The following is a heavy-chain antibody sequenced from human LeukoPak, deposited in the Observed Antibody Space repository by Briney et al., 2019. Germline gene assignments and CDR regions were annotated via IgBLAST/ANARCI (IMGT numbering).Heavy chain of an antibody. CDR1: GFTFSGFA. D-gene: IGHD5-18*01. Sequence: PGGSLRLSCAASGFTFSGFAMSWVRRTPGKGLEWVSGISGSGDNTLYAASVKGRFTISRDNSNNTLYLQMNSLRAEDTAVYYCAKGAASRGYTYVANWGQGTLVTVSS. J-gene: IGHJ4*02. CDR3: AKGAASRGYTYVAN. V-gene: IGHV3-23*01. CDR2: ISGSGDNT.